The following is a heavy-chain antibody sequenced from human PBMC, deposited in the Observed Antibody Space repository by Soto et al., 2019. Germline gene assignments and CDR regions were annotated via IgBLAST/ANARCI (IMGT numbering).Heavy chain of an antibody. D-gene: IGHD2-21*02. CDR3: ARDAANVVVTAISWFDP. J-gene: IGHJ5*02. CDR2: IIPIFGTA. V-gene: IGHV1-69*13. Sequence: GASVKVSCKASGGTFSSCAISWVRQAPGQGLEWMGGIIPIFGTANYAQKFQGRVTITADESTSTAYMELSSLRSEDTAVYYCARDAANVVVTAISWFDPWGQGTLVTVSS. CDR1: GGTFSSCA.